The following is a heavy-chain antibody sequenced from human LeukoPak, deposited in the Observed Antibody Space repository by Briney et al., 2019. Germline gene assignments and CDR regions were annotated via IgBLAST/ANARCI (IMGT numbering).Heavy chain of an antibody. CDR2: IVVGSGDT. J-gene: IGHJ3*02. D-gene: IGHD3-3*01. CDR3: AAEFWHSATDAFDI. CDR1: GFTFSSAA. V-gene: IGHV1-58*02. Sequence: SVKVSCKASGFTFSSAAIQWVRQARGQRLEWIGWIVVGSGDTSHAQKFQERVTITRDTSTSTAYMERSSLRSEDTAVYYCAAEFWHSATDAFDIWGQGTMISVSS.